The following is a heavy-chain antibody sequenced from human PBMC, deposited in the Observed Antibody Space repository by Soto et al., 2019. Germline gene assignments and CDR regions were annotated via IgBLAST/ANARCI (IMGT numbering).Heavy chain of an antibody. CDR3: AIVRRARYGMDA. CDR1: GYTFTSYY. CDR2: INPSGGST. V-gene: IGHV1-46*03. Sequence: ASVKVSCKASGYTFTSYYMHWVRQAPGQGLEWMGIINPSGGSTSYAQKFQGRVTMTRDTSTSTVYMELSSLRSEDTAVYYCAIVRRARYGMDAWGQGNTVTVSS. J-gene: IGHJ6*02.